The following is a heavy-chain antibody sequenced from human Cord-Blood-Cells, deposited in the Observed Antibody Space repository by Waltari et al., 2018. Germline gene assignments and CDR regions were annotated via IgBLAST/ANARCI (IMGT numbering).Heavy chain of an antibody. Sequence: EVQLVESGGGLVKPGGSLRLSCAASGFTFRNAWMSRVRQAPGKGLEWVGRIKSKTDGGTTDYAAPVKVRFTISRDYSKTTLYLQMNSLKTEDTSVYYCTTDVVDCSGGSCYYFDYWGQGTLVTVSS. V-gene: IGHV3-15*01. CDR2: IKSKTDGGTT. CDR3: TTDVVDCSGGSCYYFDY. D-gene: IGHD2-15*01. J-gene: IGHJ4*02. CDR1: GFTFRNAW.